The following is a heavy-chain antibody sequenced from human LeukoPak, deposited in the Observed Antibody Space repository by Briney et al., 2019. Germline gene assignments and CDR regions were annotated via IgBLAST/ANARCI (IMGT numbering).Heavy chain of an antibody. Sequence: GGSLSLSCTASGFAYSGSSMHWVRQAPGKGLEWVSGIQGNGSSPTYADSVKGRFTISRDNPKHSVHLQLNSLTAEATAVYYCSSADYVPACWGQGSPVTASS. CDR3: SSADYVPAC. CDR1: GFAYSGSS. J-gene: IGHJ4*02. D-gene: IGHD3-16*01. CDR2: IQGNGSSP. V-gene: IGHV3-74*01.